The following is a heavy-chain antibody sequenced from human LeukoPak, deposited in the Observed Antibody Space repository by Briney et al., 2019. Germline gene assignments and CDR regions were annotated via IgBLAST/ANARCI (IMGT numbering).Heavy chain of an antibody. J-gene: IGHJ5*02. Sequence: SETLSLTCTASGASINTYYWSWIRQPPGKGLEWIGYIYYSGSTNYNPSLKSRVTISVDTSKNQFSLKLSSVTAADTAVYYCANLRGWFDPWGQGTLVTVSS. CDR1: GASINTYY. CDR3: ANLRGWFDP. CDR2: IYYSGST. V-gene: IGHV4-59*08.